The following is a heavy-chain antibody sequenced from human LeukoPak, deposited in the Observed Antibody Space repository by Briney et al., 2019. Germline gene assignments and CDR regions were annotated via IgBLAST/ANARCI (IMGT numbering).Heavy chain of an antibody. Sequence: GASVKVSCKASGGTFSSYAISWVRQAPGQGLEWMGRIIPILGIANYAQKFQGRVTITADKSTSTAYMELSSLRSEDTAVYYCARDNSRRWCSSSPHADYWGQGTLVTVSS. J-gene: IGHJ4*02. CDR1: GGTFSSYA. D-gene: IGHD6-6*01. CDR3: ARDNSRRWCSSSPHADY. CDR2: IIPILGIA. V-gene: IGHV1-69*04.